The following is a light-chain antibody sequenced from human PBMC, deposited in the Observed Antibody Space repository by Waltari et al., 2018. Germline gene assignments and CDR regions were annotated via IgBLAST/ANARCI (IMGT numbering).Light chain of an antibody. Sequence: QSALTQPASVSGSPGQSIPISCTGTRSDVGSYNLVSWYHQHPGKAPKLMIYEGSKRPSGVSNRFSGSKSGNTASLTISGLQAEDEADYYCCSYAGSSTLVVFGGGTKLTVL. V-gene: IGLV2-23*01. CDR2: EGS. CDR1: RSDVGSYNL. J-gene: IGLJ2*01. CDR3: CSYAGSSTLVV.